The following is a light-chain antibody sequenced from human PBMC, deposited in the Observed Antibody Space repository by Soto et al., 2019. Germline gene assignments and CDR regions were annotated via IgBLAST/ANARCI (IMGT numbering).Light chain of an antibody. CDR1: QSVSSY. CDR2: DAS. CDR3: QQRSNWLPVT. V-gene: IGKV3-11*01. Sequence: IVLTQSPATLSLSPWERATLSCRASQSVSSYLAGYHQKPAQAPRLLLYDASKRANSIPARFSGGGSWTDFTLPISSREPEDFAVSYCQQRSNWLPVTFGQGTRLEIK. J-gene: IGKJ5*01.